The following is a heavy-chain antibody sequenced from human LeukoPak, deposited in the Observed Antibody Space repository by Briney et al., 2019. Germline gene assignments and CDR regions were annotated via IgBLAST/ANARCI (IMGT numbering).Heavy chain of an antibody. V-gene: IGHV3-30*18. D-gene: IGHD6-13*01. Sequence: PGGSLRLSCAASGFTFSSYGMHWVRQAPGKGPEWVAVISYDGSKKYYADSVKGRFTISRDNSKNTLYLQMNSLRAEDTAVYYCANTDTGYSSSWSPRSYFDYWGQGTLVTVSS. CDR1: GFTFSSYG. CDR2: ISYDGSKK. J-gene: IGHJ4*02. CDR3: ANTDTGYSSSWSPRSYFDY.